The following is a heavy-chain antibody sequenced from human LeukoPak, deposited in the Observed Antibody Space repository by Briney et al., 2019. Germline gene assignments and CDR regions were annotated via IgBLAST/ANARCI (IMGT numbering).Heavy chain of an antibody. CDR1: VGSFSGYY. V-gene: IGHV4-34*01. J-gene: IGHJ6*03. D-gene: IGHD3-10*01. Sequence: SETLSLTCAVYVGSFSGYYWSWIRQPPGKGLEWIGEINHSGSTNYNSSLKSRVTISVDTSKDQFSLKLTSVTAADTAVYYCARGYYGSGSHCCHMDVWGKGTTITVS. CDR3: ARGYYGSGSHCCHMDV. CDR2: INHSGST.